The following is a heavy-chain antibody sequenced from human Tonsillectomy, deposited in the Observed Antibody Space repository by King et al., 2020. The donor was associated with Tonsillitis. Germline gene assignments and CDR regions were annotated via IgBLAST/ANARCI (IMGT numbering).Heavy chain of an antibody. CDR1: GFAFAYHR. CDR3: ARDGGGLGS. D-gene: IGHD2-15*01. Sequence: VQLVESGGGLVQPGDSLRLSCAASGFAFAYHRMHWVRHSPGRGLVWVSRISADGTDANYADSVKGRFTISRDNAKNTLYLHMSSLRGEDTAVYYCARDGGGLGSWGQGTLVTVSA. V-gene: IGHV3-74*01. CDR2: ISADGTDA. J-gene: IGHJ4*02.